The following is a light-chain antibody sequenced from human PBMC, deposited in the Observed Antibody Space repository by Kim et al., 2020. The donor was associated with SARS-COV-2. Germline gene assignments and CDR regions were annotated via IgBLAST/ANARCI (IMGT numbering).Light chain of an antibody. Sequence: PASISCRYSQSLMRRNGDNALDWYLQKPGQSPQLLIYLGSNRASGVHDRVSGSGSGADFTLKISRVETEDVGGYYCMQALETPLTFGGGTKVDIK. V-gene: IGKV2-28*01. CDR1: QSLMRRNGDNA. CDR2: LGS. J-gene: IGKJ4*01. CDR3: MQALETPLT.